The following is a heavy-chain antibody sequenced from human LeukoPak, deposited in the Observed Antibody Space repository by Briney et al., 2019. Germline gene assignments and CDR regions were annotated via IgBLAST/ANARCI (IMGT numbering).Heavy chain of an antibody. V-gene: IGHV4-59*12. J-gene: IGHJ6*02. CDR2: IYYSGST. CDR3: ARVGQDYYYGMDV. CDR1: GGSISSYY. Sequence: SETLSLTCTVSGGSISSYYWSWIRQPPGKGLEWIGYIYYSGSTNYNPSLKSRVTISVDTSKNQFSLKLSSVTAADTAVYYCARVGQDYYYGMDVWGQGTTVTVSS.